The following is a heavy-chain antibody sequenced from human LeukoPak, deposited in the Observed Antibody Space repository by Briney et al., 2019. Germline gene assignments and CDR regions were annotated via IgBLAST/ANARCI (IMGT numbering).Heavy chain of an antibody. V-gene: IGHV4-34*01. D-gene: IGHD3-10*01. CDR1: GGSFSGYY. Sequence: SETLSLTCAVYGGSFSGYYWSWICQPPGKGLEWIGEINHSGSTNYNPSLKSRVTISVDTSKIQFSLKLSSVTAADTAVYYCARVSSWLLWSIDYWGQGTLVTVSS. CDR3: ARVSSWLLWSIDY. CDR2: INHSGST. J-gene: IGHJ4*02.